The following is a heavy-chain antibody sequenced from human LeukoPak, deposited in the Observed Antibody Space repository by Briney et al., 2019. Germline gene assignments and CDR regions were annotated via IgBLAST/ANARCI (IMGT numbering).Heavy chain of an antibody. V-gene: IGHV3-23*01. CDR3: AKAGCSSTSCYYYYYYYMDV. CDR2: ISGSGGST. J-gene: IGHJ6*03. CDR1: GFTFSSYA. Sequence: GGFLRLSCAASGFTFSSYAMSWVRQAPGKGLEWVSAISGSGGSTHYADSVKGRFTISRDNSKNTLYLQMNSLRAEDTAVYYCAKAGCSSTSCYYYYYYYMDVWGKGTTVTVSS. D-gene: IGHD2-2*01.